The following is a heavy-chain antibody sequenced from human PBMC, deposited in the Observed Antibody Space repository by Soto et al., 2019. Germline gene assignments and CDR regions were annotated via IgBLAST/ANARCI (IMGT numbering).Heavy chain of an antibody. D-gene: IGHD5-12*01. Sequence: SETLSLTCAVYGGSFSGYYWSWIRQPPGKGLEWIGEINHSGSTNYNPSLKSRVTISVDTSKNQFSLKLSSVTAADTAVYYCARRSGVATITDYFDYWGQGTLVTVSS. V-gene: IGHV4-34*01. J-gene: IGHJ4*02. CDR1: GGSFSGYY. CDR3: ARRSGVATITDYFDY. CDR2: INHSGST.